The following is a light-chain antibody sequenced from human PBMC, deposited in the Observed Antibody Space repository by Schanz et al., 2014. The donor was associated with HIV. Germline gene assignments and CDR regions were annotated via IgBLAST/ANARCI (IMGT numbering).Light chain of an antibody. Sequence: IQLTQSPSSLSASAGDRVTITCRASQGISSYLAWYQQKPGKAPKLLIFAASSLQSGVPSRFSGSGSGTEFTLTISSLQPEDFATYYCLQHNSYPPLTFGGGTKVEIK. V-gene: IGKV1-9*01. CDR1: QGISSY. J-gene: IGKJ4*01. CDR3: LQHNSYPPLT. CDR2: AAS.